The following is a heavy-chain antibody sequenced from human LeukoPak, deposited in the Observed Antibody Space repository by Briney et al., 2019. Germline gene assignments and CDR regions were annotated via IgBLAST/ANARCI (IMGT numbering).Heavy chain of an antibody. Sequence: PSETLSLTCAVSGYSISSGYYWGWIRQPPGKGLEWIGSIFYSGSTYYNPSLKSRVTISVDTSKNQFSLKLRSVTAADTAVYYCARHGGPRSNSFQLPLDYWGQGTLVTVSS. CDR3: ARHGGPRSNSFQLPLDY. D-gene: IGHD2-2*01. J-gene: IGHJ4*02. CDR1: GYSISSGYY. V-gene: IGHV4-38-2*01. CDR2: IFYSGST.